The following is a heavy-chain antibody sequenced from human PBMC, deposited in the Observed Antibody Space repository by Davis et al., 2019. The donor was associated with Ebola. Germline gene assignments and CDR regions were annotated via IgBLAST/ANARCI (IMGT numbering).Heavy chain of an antibody. D-gene: IGHD2-15*01. CDR3: ASLRDCSAGRCFPWVDV. Sequence: MPSETLSLTCAVSGAWSVSTSVWWSWVRPPPRRGLVWVGEIYCTGDTNYNPSLKSRVTMSVDKSKSQFSLNLNSVTAADTAVYYCASLRDCSAGRCFPWVDVWGQGTTVTVSS. J-gene: IGHJ6*02. V-gene: IGHV4-4*02. CDR1: GAWSVSTSVW. CDR2: IYCTGDT.